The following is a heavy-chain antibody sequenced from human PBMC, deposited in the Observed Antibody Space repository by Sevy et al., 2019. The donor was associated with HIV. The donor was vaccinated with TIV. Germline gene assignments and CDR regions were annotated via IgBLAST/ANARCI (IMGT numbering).Heavy chain of an antibody. J-gene: IGHJ3*02. CDR1: GFTFGDYA. Sequence: GGSPRLSCTASGFTFGDYAMSWFRQAPGKGLEWVGFIRSKAYGGTTEYAASVKGRFTISRDDSKSIAYLQMNSLKTEDTAVYYCTRDIRPVPMVRGVIITGAFDIWGQGTMVTVSS. CDR3: TRDIRPVPMVRGVIITGAFDI. CDR2: IRSKAYGGTT. V-gene: IGHV3-49*03. D-gene: IGHD3-10*01.